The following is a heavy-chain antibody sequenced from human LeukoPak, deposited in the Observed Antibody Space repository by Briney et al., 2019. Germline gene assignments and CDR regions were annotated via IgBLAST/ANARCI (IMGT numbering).Heavy chain of an antibody. J-gene: IGHJ3*02. CDR3: ARDGRGGETDAFDI. D-gene: IGHD3-16*01. Sequence: GGSLRLSCAASGFTFRGYTMHWVRRAPGTGLEWVGLVTYDGSKKYYADSVKGRFTISRDNSENTLWLQMNSLGVGDTAGYYCARDGRGGETDAFDIWGQGTMVTVSS. V-gene: IGHV3-30-3*01. CDR2: VTYDGSKK. CDR1: GFTFRGYT.